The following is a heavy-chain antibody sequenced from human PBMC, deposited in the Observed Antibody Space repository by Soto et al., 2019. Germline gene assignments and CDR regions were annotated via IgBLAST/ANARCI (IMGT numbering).Heavy chain of an antibody. D-gene: IGHD2-2*02. Sequence: PWESLTISCKCSGYSFTRYWIGWVRQMPGKGLEWMGIIYPGDSDTRYSPSFQGQVTISADKSISTAYLQWSSLKASDTAMYYCARQCSSTSCYMDYYYGMDGWGRGTTVGVSS. J-gene: IGHJ6*02. CDR1: GYSFTRYW. V-gene: IGHV5-51*01. CDR2: IYPGDSDT. CDR3: ARQCSSTSCYMDYYYGMDG.